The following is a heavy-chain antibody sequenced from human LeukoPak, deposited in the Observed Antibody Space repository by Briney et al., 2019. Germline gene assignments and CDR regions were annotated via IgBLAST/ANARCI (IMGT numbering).Heavy chain of an antibody. J-gene: IGHJ5*02. Sequence: GGSLRLSCAASGFTFSSYWMSWVRQAPGKGLEWVANIKQDGSEKYYVDSVKGRFTISRDNAKNSLYLQMNSLRAEDTAVYYCARFIVVVPAAISWFDPWGQGTLVTVSS. D-gene: IGHD2-2*01. V-gene: IGHV3-7*01. CDR3: ARFIVVVPAAISWFDP. CDR2: IKQDGSEK. CDR1: GFTFSSYW.